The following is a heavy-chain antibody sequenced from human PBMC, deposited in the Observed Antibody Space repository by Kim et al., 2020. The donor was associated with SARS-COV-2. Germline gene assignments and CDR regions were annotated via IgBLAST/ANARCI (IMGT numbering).Heavy chain of an antibody. CDR1: GGTLSSYA. V-gene: IGHV1-69*13. J-gene: IGHJ4*02. CDR2: IIPIFGTA. Sequence: SVKVSCKASGGTLSSYAISWVRQAPGQGLEWMGGIIPIFGTATYAHKFQGRVTITADESTSTAYMELSSLRSEDTAVYYCARGKVDTAMGYWGQGTLVTVSS. CDR3: ARGKVDTAMGY. D-gene: IGHD5-18*01.